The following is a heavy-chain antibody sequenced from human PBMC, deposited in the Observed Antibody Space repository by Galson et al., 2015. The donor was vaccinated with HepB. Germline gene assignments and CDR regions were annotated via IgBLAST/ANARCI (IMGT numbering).Heavy chain of an antibody. D-gene: IGHD3-10*01. Sequence: SLRLSCAASGFTVSSNYMSWVRQAPGKGLEWVSVIYSGGSTYYADSVKGRFTISRDNSKNTLYLQMNSLRAEDTAVYYCAREGLRLRGSGGQLFDYWGQGTLVTVSS. J-gene: IGHJ4*02. V-gene: IGHV3-66*02. CDR3: AREGLRLRGSGGQLFDY. CDR2: IYSGGST. CDR1: GFTVSSNY.